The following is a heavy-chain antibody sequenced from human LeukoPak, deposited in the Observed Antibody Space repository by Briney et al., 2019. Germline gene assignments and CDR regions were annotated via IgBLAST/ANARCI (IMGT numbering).Heavy chain of an antibody. Sequence: GGSLRLSCAASGFTFSNYWMHWVRQAPGRGLEWVSAISASGDVTFYADSLRGRFTISRDNSKSTLYLQMNGLRAEDTAIFYCAKSLFTSATGTGRAFHIWGQGTRVTVSS. J-gene: IGHJ3*02. CDR1: GFTFSNYW. CDR3: AKSLFTSATGTGRAFHI. V-gene: IGHV3-23*01. D-gene: IGHD1-1*01. CDR2: ISASGDVT.